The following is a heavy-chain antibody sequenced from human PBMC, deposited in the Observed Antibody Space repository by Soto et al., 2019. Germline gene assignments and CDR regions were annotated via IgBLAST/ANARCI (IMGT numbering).Heavy chain of an antibody. D-gene: IGHD5-18*01. V-gene: IGHV3-30-3*01. J-gene: IGHJ4*02. Sequence: GGSLRLSCAASGFTFSSYAMHWVRQAPGKGLEWVAVISYDGSNKYYADSVKGRFTISRDNSKNALYLQMNSLRAEDTAVYYCAGDQRGYSYGSVPCYFDYWGQGTLVTVSS. CDR1: GFTFSSYA. CDR3: AGDQRGYSYGSVPCYFDY. CDR2: ISYDGSNK.